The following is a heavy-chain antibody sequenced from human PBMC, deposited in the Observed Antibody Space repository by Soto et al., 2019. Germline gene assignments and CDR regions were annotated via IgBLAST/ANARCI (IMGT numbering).Heavy chain of an antibody. Sequence: EVQLLESGGGLVQPGGSLRLSCAASGFTFSSYAMSWVRQAPGKGLEWVSAISGSGGSTYYADSVKGRFTISRDNSKNTLYLQMNSLRAEDTTVYYCAKDPGMATIIFEYFQHWGQGTLVTVSS. CDR1: GFTFSSYA. V-gene: IGHV3-23*01. J-gene: IGHJ1*01. CDR2: ISGSGGST. CDR3: AKDPGMATIIFEYFQH. D-gene: IGHD5-12*01.